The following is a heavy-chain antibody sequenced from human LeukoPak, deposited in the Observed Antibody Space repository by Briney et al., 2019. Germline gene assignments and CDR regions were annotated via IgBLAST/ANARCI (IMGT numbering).Heavy chain of an antibody. J-gene: IGHJ4*02. CDR2: INHSGST. CDR3: ARLRPFDY. V-gene: IGHV4-34*01. CDR1: GGSFSGYY. Sequence: PSETLSLTCAVYGGSFSGYYWSWIRQPPGKGLEWIGEINHSGSTYYNPSLKSRVTISVDTSKNQFSLKLSSVTAADTAVYYCARLRPFDYWGQGTLVTVSS.